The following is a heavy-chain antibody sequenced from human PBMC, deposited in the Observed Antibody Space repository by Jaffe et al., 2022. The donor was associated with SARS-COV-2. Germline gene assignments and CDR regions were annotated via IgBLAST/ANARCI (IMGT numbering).Heavy chain of an antibody. Sequence: QVQLQQSGPGLVKPSQTLSLTCAISGDSVSSNSAAWNWIRQSPSRGLEWLGRTYYRSKWYNDYAVSVKSRITINPDTSKNQFSLQLNSVTPEDTAVYYCARDSASSGYFWVGRFGAFDIWGQGTMVTVSS. V-gene: IGHV6-1*01. J-gene: IGHJ3*02. D-gene: IGHD3-22*01. CDR3: ARDSASSGYFWVGRFGAFDI. CDR2: TYYRSKWYN. CDR1: GDSVSSNSAA.